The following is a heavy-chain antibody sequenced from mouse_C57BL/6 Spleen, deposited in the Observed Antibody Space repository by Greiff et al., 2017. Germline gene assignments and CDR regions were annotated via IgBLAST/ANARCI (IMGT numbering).Heavy chain of an antibody. CDR3: AREDYYGSSSYYAMDY. CDR2: ISDGGSYT. Sequence: EVKLMESGGGLVKPGGSLTLSCAASGFTFSSYAMSWVRQTPEKRLEWVATISDGGSYTYYPDNVKGRFTISRDNAKNNLYLQMSHLKSEDTAMYYCAREDYYGSSSYYAMDYWGQGTSVTVSS. J-gene: IGHJ4*01. D-gene: IGHD1-1*01. CDR1: GFTFSSYA. V-gene: IGHV5-4*01.